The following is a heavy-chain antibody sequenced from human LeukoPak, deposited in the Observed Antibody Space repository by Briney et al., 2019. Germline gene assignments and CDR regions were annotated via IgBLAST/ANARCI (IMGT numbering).Heavy chain of an antibody. D-gene: IGHD6-13*01. J-gene: IGHJ4*02. Sequence: GASVKVSCKASGYSFTSHYMHWVRQAPGQGLEWMGLINPSGSSTLYAQKFQGRVTMTRDTSISTAYMELSRLRSDDTAVYYCARELSAAASGYWGQGTLVTVSS. V-gene: IGHV1-2*06. CDR2: INPSGSST. CDR1: GYSFTSHY. CDR3: ARELSAAASGY.